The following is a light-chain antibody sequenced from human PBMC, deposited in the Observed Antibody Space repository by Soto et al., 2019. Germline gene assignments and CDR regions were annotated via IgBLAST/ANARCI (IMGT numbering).Light chain of an antibody. CDR2: WAS. V-gene: IGKV4-1*01. Sequence: DIVMTQSPDSLAVSLGERATINCKSSQNILYSSNNRNYLAWYQQKPGQPPKLLISWASTRESGVPDRFSGSRSGTDFTLTISSLQAEDVAVYYCQQSYTTLPTFGQGTKLEIK. CDR3: QQSYTTLPT. CDR1: QNILYSSNNRNY. J-gene: IGKJ2*01.